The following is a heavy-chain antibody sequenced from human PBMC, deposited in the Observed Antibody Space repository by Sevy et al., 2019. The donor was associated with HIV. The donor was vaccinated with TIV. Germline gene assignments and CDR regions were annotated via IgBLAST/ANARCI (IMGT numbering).Heavy chain of an antibody. CDR3: VRFDTKIKIFGVPRGAY. CDR1: SGSFSDFY. D-gene: IGHD3-3*01. V-gene: IGHV4-34*01. CDR2: INHREVT. Sequence: SEILSLTCTVYSGSFSDFYWNWIRQSPGKGLEWIEEINHREVTNYNPSLKSRVTISADASNRQFSLKLTSVTAADTAVYYCVRFDTKIKIFGVPRGAYWGPGTLVTVSS. J-gene: IGHJ4*02.